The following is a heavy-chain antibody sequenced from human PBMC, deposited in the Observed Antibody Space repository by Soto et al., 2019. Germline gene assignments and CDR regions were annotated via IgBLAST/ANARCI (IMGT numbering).Heavy chain of an antibody. CDR2: IYYSGST. CDR3: ARHYSSGSRNWFDP. CDR1: GGSINSSSYF. J-gene: IGHJ5*02. Sequence: SETLSLTCTVSGGSINSSSYFWGWVRQPPGKGLEWIGSIYYSGSTYYNPSLRSRVTISVDTSKNQFSLKLSSVTAADTAVFYRARHYSSGSRNWFDPWGQGTLVTVSS. V-gene: IGHV4-39*01. D-gene: IGHD6-19*01.